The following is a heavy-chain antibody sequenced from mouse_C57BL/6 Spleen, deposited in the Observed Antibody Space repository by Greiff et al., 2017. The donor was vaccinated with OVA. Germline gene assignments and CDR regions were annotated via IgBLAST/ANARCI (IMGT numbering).Heavy chain of an antibody. CDR3: ARGEPVVAIDY. J-gene: IGHJ2*01. D-gene: IGHD1-1*01. CDR1: GYTFTSYW. CDR2: INPSSGYT. V-gene: IGHV1-7*01. Sequence: QVQLQQSGAELVKPGASVKLSCKASGYTFTSYWMHWVKQRPGKGLEWIGNINPSSGYTKYNQKFKGKATLTADKSSSTAYKQLSSRTYDDSAVYYCARGEPVVAIDYWGKGTTLTVSS.